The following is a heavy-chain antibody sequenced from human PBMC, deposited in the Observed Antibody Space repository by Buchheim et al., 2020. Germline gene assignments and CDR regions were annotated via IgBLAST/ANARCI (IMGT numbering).Heavy chain of an antibody. CDR1: GFTFSSYA. CDR2: ISYDGSNK. Sequence: QVQLVESGGGVVQPGRSLRLSCAASGFTFSSYAMHWVRQAPGKGLEWVAVISYDGSNKYYADSVKGRFTISRDNSKNTLYLQMNSLRAEDTAVYYCARDLYCSGGSCYYYGMDVWGQGTT. CDR3: ARDLYCSGGSCYYYGMDV. J-gene: IGHJ6*02. V-gene: IGHV3-30-3*01. D-gene: IGHD2-15*01.